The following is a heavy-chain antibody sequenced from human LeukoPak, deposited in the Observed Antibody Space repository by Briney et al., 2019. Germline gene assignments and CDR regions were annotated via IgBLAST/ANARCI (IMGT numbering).Heavy chain of an antibody. CDR2: IYPGDSDT. V-gene: IGHV5-51*01. D-gene: IGHD3-16*02. J-gene: IGHJ4*02. CDR3: ASFRNYYVWGSYRYGYYCDY. CDR1: GYSFTSYW. Sequence: GESLKISCKGSGYSFTSYWIGWVRQMPGKGLEWMGIIYPGDSDTRYSPSFQGQVTISADTSISTAYLQWSSLKASDTAMYYCASFRNYYVWGSYRYGYYCDYWGQGTLVTVSS.